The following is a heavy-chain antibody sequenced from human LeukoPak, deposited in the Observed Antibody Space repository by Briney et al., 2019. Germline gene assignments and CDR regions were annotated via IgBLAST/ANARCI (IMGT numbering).Heavy chain of an antibody. CDR2: IIPILNVP. D-gene: IGHD2-15*01. Sequence: ASVKVSCTASGGIFNDYSISWVRQAPGQGLEWMGRIIPILNVPNYAQKFEGRVTITADKSTNTAYMELSSLKSEDTAVYFCARDRPRARYFDYWGQGTLVSVPS. CDR3: ARDRPRARYFDY. CDR1: GGIFNDYS. V-gene: IGHV1-69*04. J-gene: IGHJ4*02.